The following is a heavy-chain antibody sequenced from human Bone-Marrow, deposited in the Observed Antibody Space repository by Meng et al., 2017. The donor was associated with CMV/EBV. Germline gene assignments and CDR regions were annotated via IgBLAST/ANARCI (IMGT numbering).Heavy chain of an antibody. CDR3: ARDRIVVVPAATNWVAP. Sequence: GGSLRLSCAAPGFTLSSYWMHWVRQAPGKGLVWVPRINSDGSSTSYADSVKGRFTISRDNAKNTLYLQMNSLRAEDTAVYYCARDRIVVVPAATNWVAPWGQGTLVTVSS. CDR1: GFTLSSYW. CDR2: INSDGSST. J-gene: IGHJ5*02. V-gene: IGHV3-74*01. D-gene: IGHD2-2*01.